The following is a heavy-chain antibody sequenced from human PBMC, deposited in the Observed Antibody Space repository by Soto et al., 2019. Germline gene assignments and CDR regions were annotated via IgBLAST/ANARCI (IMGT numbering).Heavy chain of an antibody. CDR1: GGTFSSYA. CDR2: IIPIFGTS. D-gene: IGHD3-3*01. CDR3: VWVRVRCLEWLGSEG. Sequence: QVQLVQSGAEVKKPGSSVKVSCKASGGTFSSYAFSWVRQAPGQGLEWMGGIIPIFGTSNYAQKFQGRVTITADEFSRTASLELSSVRSEETGVYYCVWVRVRCLEWLGSEGWGQGTLVTVSS. J-gene: IGHJ1*01. V-gene: IGHV1-69*12.